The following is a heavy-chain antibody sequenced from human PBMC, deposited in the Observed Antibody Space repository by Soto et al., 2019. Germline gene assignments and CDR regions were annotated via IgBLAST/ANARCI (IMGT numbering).Heavy chain of an antibody. J-gene: IGHJ4*02. Sequence: ASVKVSCKASGYTFTGYYMHWVRQAPGQGLEWMGWINPNSGGTNYAQKFQGRVTMTRDTSISTAYIELSRLRSDDTAVYYCRRNGHIFTGYRNFDYCGQGTLVTVCS. D-gene: IGHD3-9*01. CDR1: GYTFTGYY. CDR3: RRNGHIFTGYRNFDY. CDR2: INPNSGGT. V-gene: IGHV1-2*02.